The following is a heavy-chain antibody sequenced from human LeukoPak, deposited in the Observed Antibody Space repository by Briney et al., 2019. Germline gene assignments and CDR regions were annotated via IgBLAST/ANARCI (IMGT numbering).Heavy chain of an antibody. V-gene: IGHV3-30*04. CDR2: ISYDGSNK. Sequence: GGSLRLSCAASGFTFSSYAMHWVRQAPGKGLEWVAVISYDGSNKYYADSVKGRFTISRDNSKNTLYLQMNSLGAEDTAVYYCAREVDHSGSYYRFFDYWGQGTLVTVSS. D-gene: IGHD1-26*01. CDR3: AREVDHSGSYYRFFDY. CDR1: GFTFSSYA. J-gene: IGHJ4*02.